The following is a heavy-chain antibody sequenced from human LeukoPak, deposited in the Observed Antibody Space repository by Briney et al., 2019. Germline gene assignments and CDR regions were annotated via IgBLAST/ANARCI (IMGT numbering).Heavy chain of an antibody. D-gene: IGHD3-10*01. Sequence: GGSLRLSCAASGFTFSSHWMHWVRQAPGKGLVWVSRVNSDGRSTDYADSVRGRFTISRDNAKNTVFLQMNSLRAEDTAVYYCVTGALWFGDGRCWGQGTLVTVSS. CDR1: GFTFSSHW. CDR2: VNSDGRST. CDR3: VTGALWFGDGRC. V-gene: IGHV3-74*01. J-gene: IGHJ4*02.